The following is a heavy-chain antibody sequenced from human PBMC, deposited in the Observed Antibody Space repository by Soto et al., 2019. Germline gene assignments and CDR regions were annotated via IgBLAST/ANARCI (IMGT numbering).Heavy chain of an antibody. D-gene: IGHD2-8*02. J-gene: IGHJ4*02. CDR3: ARGGVQVFDY. Sequence: PGGSLRLSCAASGSKLSSYAVTWVRQAPGKGLEWVSTISPSGGTYYADSVKGRFTISRDNSKNTVNVQMNSLRAEDTALYYCARGGVQVFDYWGQGTLVTVSS. V-gene: IGHV3-23*01. CDR2: ISPSGGT. CDR1: GSKLSSYA.